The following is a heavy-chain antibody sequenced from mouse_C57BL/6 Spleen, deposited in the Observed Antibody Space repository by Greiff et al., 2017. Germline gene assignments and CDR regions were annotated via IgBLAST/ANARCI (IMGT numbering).Heavy chain of an antibody. V-gene: IGHV1-82*01. CDR3: ARPYYYEAMDY. D-gene: IGHD1-1*01. J-gene: IGHJ4*01. CDR2: IYPGDGDT. CDR1: GYAFSSSW. Sequence: QVQLQQSGPELVKPGASVKISCKASGYAFSSSWMNWVKQRPGKGLEWIGRIYPGDGDTNYNGKFKGKATLTADKSSSTAYMQLSSLTSEDSAVYYCARPYYYEAMDYWGQGTSVTVSS.